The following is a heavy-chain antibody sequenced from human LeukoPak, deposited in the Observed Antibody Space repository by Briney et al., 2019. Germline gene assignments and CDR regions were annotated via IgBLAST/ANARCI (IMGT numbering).Heavy chain of an antibody. V-gene: IGHV3-30*18. J-gene: IGHJ4*02. CDR3: AKGGSPTRLYYFDY. Sequence: GGSLRLSCAASGFTFSSYGMHWVRQAPGKGLEWVAVISYDGSNKYYADSVKGRFTISRDNSKNTPSLQMTSLRAEDTAVYSCAKGGSPTRLYYFDYWGQGTLVTVSS. D-gene: IGHD3-16*01. CDR2: ISYDGSNK. CDR1: GFTFSSYG.